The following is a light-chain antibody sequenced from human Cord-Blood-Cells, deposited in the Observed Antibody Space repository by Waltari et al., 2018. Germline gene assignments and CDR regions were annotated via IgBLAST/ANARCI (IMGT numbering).Light chain of an antibody. CDR2: YVS. J-gene: IGLJ3*02. Sequence: QSALTQHVSLSGSPGQAIPIPCTGSSSDVGGYNYVSWYQQHPGKAPKLMIYYVSNRPSGVSNRFSGSKSGNTASLTISGLQAEDEADYYCSSYTSSSRVFGGGTKLTVL. CDR3: SSYTSSSRV. CDR1: SSDVGGYNY. V-gene: IGLV2-14*01.